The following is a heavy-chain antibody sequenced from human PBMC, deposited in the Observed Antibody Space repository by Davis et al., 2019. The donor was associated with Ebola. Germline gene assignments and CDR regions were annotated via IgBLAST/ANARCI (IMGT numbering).Heavy chain of an antibody. D-gene: IGHD6-19*01. V-gene: IGHV3-23*01. CDR2: ISNSGGST. CDR3: AKAQGSSGWYAFDY. Sequence: GESLKISCAASGFTFSSYAMTWFRQAPGKGLEWVSGISNSGGSTYYADSVKGRFTISRDNSKNTLYLQMNSLRAEDTTVYYCAKAQGSSGWYAFDYWGQGTLVTVSS. CDR1: GFTFSSYA. J-gene: IGHJ4*02.